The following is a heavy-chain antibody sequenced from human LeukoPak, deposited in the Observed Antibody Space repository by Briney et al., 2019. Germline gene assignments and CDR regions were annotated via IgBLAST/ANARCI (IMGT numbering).Heavy chain of an antibody. Sequence: GASVKVSCKASGYTFTGYYMHWVRQAPGQGLEWMGWINPNSGGTNYAQKFQGRVTMTRDTSISTAYMELSRLRSDDTAVYYCARDGPIRAAAGTEYYYYYMDVWGKGTTVTVSS. D-gene: IGHD6-13*01. CDR2: INPNSGGT. CDR3: ARDGPIRAAAGTEYYYYYMDV. J-gene: IGHJ6*03. CDR1: GYTFTGYY. V-gene: IGHV1-2*02.